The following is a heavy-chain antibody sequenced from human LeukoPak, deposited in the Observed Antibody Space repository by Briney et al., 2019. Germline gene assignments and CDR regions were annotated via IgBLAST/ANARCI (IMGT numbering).Heavy chain of an antibody. D-gene: IGHD6-13*01. Sequence: ASVKVSCKASGYTFTSYDINWVRQATGQGLEWMGWINPNSGGTNYAQKFQGRVTMTRDTSISTAYMELSRLRSDDTAVYYCARTIAAAGSDYYYYYYMDVWGKGTTVTISS. CDR3: ARTIAAAGSDYYYYYYMDV. CDR1: GYTFTSYD. J-gene: IGHJ6*03. V-gene: IGHV1-2*02. CDR2: INPNSGGT.